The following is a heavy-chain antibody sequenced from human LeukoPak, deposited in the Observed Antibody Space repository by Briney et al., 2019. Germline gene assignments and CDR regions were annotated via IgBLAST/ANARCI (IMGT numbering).Heavy chain of an antibody. J-gene: IGHJ2*01. Sequence: SDTLSLTCTVSGGSISSGDYYWTWIRQHPGKGLEWIGYIYHSGYTSYNPSLKSRDTMSLHTSKNEFSLKLSSVTAADTAVYYCVRGRYDSSGYNYWYFDLWGRGTLVTVSS. CDR1: GGSISSGDYY. V-gene: IGHV4-31*03. CDR3: VRGRYDSSGYNYWYFDL. CDR2: IYHSGYT. D-gene: IGHD3-22*01.